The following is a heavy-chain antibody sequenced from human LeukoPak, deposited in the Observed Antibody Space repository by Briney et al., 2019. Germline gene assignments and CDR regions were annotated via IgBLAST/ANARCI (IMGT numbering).Heavy chain of an antibody. CDR3: GKVEIAVAGSGYAFDI. Sequence: QPGGSLRLSCAASGFTFSSYGMHWVRQAPGKGLEWVAVISYDGSNKYYADSVKGRFTISRDNSKNTLYLQMNSLRAEDTAVYYCGKVEIAVAGSGYAFDIWGQGTMVTVSS. D-gene: IGHD6-19*01. CDR2: ISYDGSNK. J-gene: IGHJ3*02. V-gene: IGHV3-30*18. CDR1: GFTFSSYG.